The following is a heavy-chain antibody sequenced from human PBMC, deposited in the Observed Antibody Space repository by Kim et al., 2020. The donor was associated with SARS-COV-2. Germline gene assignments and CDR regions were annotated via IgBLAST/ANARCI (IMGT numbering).Heavy chain of an antibody. CDR1: GGTFSSYA. V-gene: IGHV1-69*13. Sequence: SVKVSCKASGGTFSSYAISWVRQAPGQGLEWMGGIIPIFGTANYAQKFQGRVTITADESTSTAYMELSSLRSEDTAVYYCAREGDRYGGNLFDYWGQGTLVTVSS. J-gene: IGHJ4*02. D-gene: IGHD2-15*01. CDR3: AREGDRYGGNLFDY. CDR2: IIPIFGTA.